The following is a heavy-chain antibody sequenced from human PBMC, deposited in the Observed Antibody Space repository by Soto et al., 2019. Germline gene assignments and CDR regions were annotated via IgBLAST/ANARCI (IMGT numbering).Heavy chain of an antibody. D-gene: IGHD3-16*02. CDR2: IYYSGST. CDR1: GGSISSSSYY. CDR3: ARQPYYDYIWGSYRSDRGY. Sequence: SETLSLTCTVSGGSISSSSYYWGWIRQPPGKGLEWIGSIYYSGSTYYNPSLTSRVTISVDTSKNQFSLKLSSVTAADTAVYYCARQPYYDYIWGSYRSDRGYWGQGTLVTVSS. J-gene: IGHJ4*02. V-gene: IGHV4-39*01.